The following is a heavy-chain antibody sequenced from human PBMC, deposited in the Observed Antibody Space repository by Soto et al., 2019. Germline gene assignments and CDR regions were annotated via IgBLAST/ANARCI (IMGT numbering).Heavy chain of an antibody. D-gene: IGHD3-22*01. CDR2: IYTSGST. J-gene: IGHJ4*02. CDR3: ARCFGLAGGYYYDSSGYYPFDY. Sequence: SETLSLTCTVSGGSISSYYWSWIRQPAGKGLEWIGRIYTSGSTNYNPSLKSRVTISVDTSKNQFSLKLSSVTAAGTAVYYCARCFGLAGGYYYDSSGYYPFDYWGQGTLVTVSS. CDR1: GGSISSYY. V-gene: IGHV4-4*07.